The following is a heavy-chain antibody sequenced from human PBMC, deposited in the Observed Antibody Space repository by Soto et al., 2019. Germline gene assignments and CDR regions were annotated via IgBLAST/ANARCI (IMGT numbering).Heavy chain of an antibody. CDR1: GVSVSSNSAA. J-gene: IGHJ5*02. Sequence: SQTPSLTCAISGVSVSSNSAAWNWIRQSPSRGLEWLRRTYYRSKWYNDYAVSVKSQKTINPDTTKNLYSLQLNSVTSENTAVYYCARDRCLAAARRGNWFDPWGQGTLVTVSS. D-gene: IGHD6-13*01. V-gene: IGHV6-1*01. CDR3: ARDRCLAAARRGNWFDP. CDR2: TYYRSKWYN.